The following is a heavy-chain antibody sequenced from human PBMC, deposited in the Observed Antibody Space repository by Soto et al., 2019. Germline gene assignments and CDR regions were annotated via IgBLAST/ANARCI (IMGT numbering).Heavy chain of an antibody. D-gene: IGHD6-13*01. CDR2: ISAYNGNT. CDR3: ARESSSSCHDY. Sequence: QVQLVQSGAEVKKPGASVKVSCKASGYNFTSYGISWVRQAPRQGLEWMGWISAYNGNTNYAQKLQGRDTMTTDTSTITAYMQLRSPRSDDTAVYSCARESSSSCHDYWCQATLVTASS. CDR1: GYNFTSYG. J-gene: IGHJ4*02. V-gene: IGHV1-18*01.